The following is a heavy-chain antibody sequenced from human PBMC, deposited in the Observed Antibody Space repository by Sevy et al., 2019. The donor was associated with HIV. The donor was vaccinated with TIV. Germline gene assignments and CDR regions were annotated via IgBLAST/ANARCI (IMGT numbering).Heavy chain of an antibody. V-gene: IGHV1-69*13. J-gene: IGHJ5*02. D-gene: IGHD5-18*01. CDR1: GGTFSSYA. CDR2: IIPIFGTA. CDR3: ARVPGYRTAVVTVWFDP. Sequence: ASVKVSCKASGGTFSSYAISWVRQAPGQGLEWMGGIIPIFGTANYAQKFQGRVTITADESTGTAYMELSSLRSEDTAVYYGARVPGYRTAVVTVWFDPWGQGTLVTVSS.